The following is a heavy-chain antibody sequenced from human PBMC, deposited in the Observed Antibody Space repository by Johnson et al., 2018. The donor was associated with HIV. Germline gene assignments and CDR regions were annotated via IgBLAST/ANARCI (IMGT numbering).Heavy chain of an antibody. Sequence: VQLVESGGGLVQPGRSLRLSCAASGFTFDDYAMHWVRQAPGKGLEWVSGISWNSGSIGYADSVKGRFTISRDNAKNSLYLQLNSLRAEDTDLYYCAKDTLLESGFDIWGQGTMVTVSS. CDR2: ISWNSGSI. CDR1: GFTFDDYA. V-gene: IGHV3-9*01. CDR3: AKDTLLESGFDI. J-gene: IGHJ3*02. D-gene: IGHD3-3*02.